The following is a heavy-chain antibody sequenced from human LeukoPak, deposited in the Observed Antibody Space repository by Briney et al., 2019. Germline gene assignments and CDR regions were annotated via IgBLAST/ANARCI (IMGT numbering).Heavy chain of an antibody. CDR3: ANEDGGYYFFY. CDR2: MSGRGDST. CDR1: GFTFRSYA. V-gene: IGHV3-23*01. D-gene: IGHD3-10*01. J-gene: IGHJ4*02. Sequence: GGSLRLSCAASGFTFRSYAMSWVRQAPGKGLEWVSSMSGRGDSTYYADSVKGRFTISRDNSKNTLYLQMDSLRAEDTAVYYCANEDGGYYFFYGGQGPLVTVSS.